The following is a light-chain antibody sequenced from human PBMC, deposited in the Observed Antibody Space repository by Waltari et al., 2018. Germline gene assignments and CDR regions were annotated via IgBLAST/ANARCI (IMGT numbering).Light chain of an antibody. CDR2: GAS. J-gene: IGKJ3*01. Sequence: DIQMTQSPSSLSVSVGDRVTITCRAIQDIRDFLAWYQQKPGGVPRLLIYGASTLQSGVPSRFSGSGSGTDFTLTIRSLQPDDVATYYCQTYNHAPLTFGPGTKVEVK. CDR1: QDIRDF. CDR3: QTYNHAPLT. V-gene: IGKV1-27*01.